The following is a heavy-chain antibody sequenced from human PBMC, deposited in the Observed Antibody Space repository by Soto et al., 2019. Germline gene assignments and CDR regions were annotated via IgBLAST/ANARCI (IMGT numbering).Heavy chain of an antibody. CDR3: ARGGGGYCSGDTCYPPYYYYYGMDV. J-gene: IGHJ6*02. V-gene: IGHV3-23*01. D-gene: IGHD2-15*01. CDR2: ISDSGSST. Sequence: EEQLLESGGGLVQPGGSLRLSCAASGFTFSSYAMSWVRQAPGKGLEWVSAISDSGSSTHYADSVKGRFTIYRDNSKKTRDLRRDSLGAEETAVYSWARGGGGYCSGDTCYPPYYYYYGMDVWGQGTTVTVSS. CDR1: GFTFSSYA.